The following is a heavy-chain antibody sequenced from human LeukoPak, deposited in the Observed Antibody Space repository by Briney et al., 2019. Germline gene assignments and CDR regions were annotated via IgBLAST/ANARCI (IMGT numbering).Heavy chain of an antibody. D-gene: IGHD3-22*01. CDR2: LIPIYGSA. J-gene: IGHJ3*02. V-gene: IGHV1-69*01. CDR1: GGSFTFTSHA. CDR3: ARFFYDNSGDAFDI. Sequence: ASVKVSCKASGGSFTFTSHAISWVRQAPGQGLEWMGGLIPIYGSANYAQKFQGRVTITSDESTRTVFMELSSLRPEDSAVYYCARFFYDNSGDAFDIWGQGTMVTVSS.